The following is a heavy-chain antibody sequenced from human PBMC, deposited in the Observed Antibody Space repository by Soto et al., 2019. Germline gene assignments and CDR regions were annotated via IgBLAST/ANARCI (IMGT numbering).Heavy chain of an antibody. Sequence: SETLSLTCTVSGGSISNYQWSWIRQPAGKGLEWIGRIYTSGNTNYNPSLKSRVTMSLDTSKNQFSLKLTSVTAADTAVYYCAREAAGPTSNWFDPWGQGTLVTV. D-gene: IGHD6-25*01. J-gene: IGHJ5*02. CDR3: AREAAGPTSNWFDP. V-gene: IGHV4-4*07. CDR2: IYTSGNT. CDR1: GGSISNYQ.